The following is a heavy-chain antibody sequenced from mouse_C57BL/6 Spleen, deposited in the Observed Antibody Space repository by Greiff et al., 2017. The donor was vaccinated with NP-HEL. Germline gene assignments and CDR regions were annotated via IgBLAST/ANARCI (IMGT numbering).Heavy chain of an antibody. CDR3: TTGAIGPFDY. CDR2: IDPENGDT. D-gene: IGHD2-14*01. CDR1: GFNIKDDY. V-gene: IGHV14-4*01. J-gene: IGHJ2*01. Sequence: EVKLQESGAELVRPGASVKLSCTASGFNIKDDYMHWVKQRPEQGLEWIGWIDPENGDTEYASKFQGKATITADTSSNTAYLQLSSLTSEDTAVYYCTTGAIGPFDYWGQGTTLTVSS.